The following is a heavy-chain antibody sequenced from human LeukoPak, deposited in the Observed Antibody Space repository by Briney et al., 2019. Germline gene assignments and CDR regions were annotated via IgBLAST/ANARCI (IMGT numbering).Heavy chain of an antibody. Sequence: GGSLRLSCAASGFTFTNYAMSWVRQAPGKGLEWVSIISVSGGTIYYAGSVKGRFTISRDNSKNTLYLQMNSLRAEDTAVYYCAKKLSGPSNQYFDCWGQGTLVTVSS. CDR3: AKKLSGPSNQYFDC. D-gene: IGHD1-14*01. V-gene: IGHV3-23*01. CDR1: GFTFTNYA. CDR2: ISVSGGTI. J-gene: IGHJ4*02.